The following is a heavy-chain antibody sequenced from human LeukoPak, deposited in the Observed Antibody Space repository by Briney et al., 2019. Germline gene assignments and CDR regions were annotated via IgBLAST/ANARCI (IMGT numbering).Heavy chain of an antibody. CDR3: ARNGGNSDFDY. J-gene: IGHJ4*02. CDR1: GFTFSSYS. V-gene: IGHV3-21*01. Sequence: PGGSLRLSCAASGFTFSSYSMNWVRQAPGKGLEWVSFISSSGTYIYYADSMKGRFTISRDNAENSLYLQMNSLRAEDTAVYYCARNGGNSDFDYWGQGTLVTVSS. D-gene: IGHD4-23*01. CDR2: ISSSGTYI.